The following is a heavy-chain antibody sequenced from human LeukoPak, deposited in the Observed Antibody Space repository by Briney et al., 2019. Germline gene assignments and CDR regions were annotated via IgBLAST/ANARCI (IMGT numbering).Heavy chain of an antibody. V-gene: IGHV4-4*07. CDR3: ARANSGSDREFDY. D-gene: IGHD1-26*01. Sequence: SETLSLTCTVSGGSISSYYWTWIRQPAGKGLEWIGRIYPGGSTNYNPSLKSRVTVSVDTSKNQFSLKLSSVTAADTAVYYCARANSGSDREFDYWGEGTLVTVFS. J-gene: IGHJ4*02. CDR2: IYPGGST. CDR1: GGSISSYY.